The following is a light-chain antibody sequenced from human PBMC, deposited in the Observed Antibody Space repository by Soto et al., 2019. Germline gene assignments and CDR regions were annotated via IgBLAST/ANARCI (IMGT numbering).Light chain of an antibody. CDR2: YDD. CDR3: AVWDDSINGVV. V-gene: IGLV1-36*01. CDR1: RSNVGNNA. Sequence: QSVLTQPPSVSEAPRQRVTISCSGSRSNVGNNAVNWYQQLPGKAPKLLIYYDDLLPSGVSDRFSGSKSGTSASLAISGLQSEDEADYYCAVWDDSINGVVFGGGTKLTVL. J-gene: IGLJ3*02.